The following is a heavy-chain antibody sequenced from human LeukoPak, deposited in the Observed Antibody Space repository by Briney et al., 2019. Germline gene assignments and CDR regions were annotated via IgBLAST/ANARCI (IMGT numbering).Heavy chain of an antibody. D-gene: IGHD3-9*01. CDR3: ARQTYYDILTGSYNWFDP. CDR1: GGSISSYY. Sequence: PSETLSLTCTVSGGSISSYYWSWIRQPPGKGLEWIGEINHSGSTNYNPSLKSRVTISVDTSKNQFSLKLSSVTAADTAVYYCARQTYYDILTGSYNWFDPWGQGTLVTVSS. CDR2: INHSGST. V-gene: IGHV4-34*01. J-gene: IGHJ5*02.